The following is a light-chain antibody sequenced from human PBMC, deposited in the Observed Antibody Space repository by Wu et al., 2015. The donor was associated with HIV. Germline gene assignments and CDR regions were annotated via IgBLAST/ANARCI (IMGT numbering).Light chain of an antibody. Sequence: AIQMTQSPSYLSASPGDTVTITCRASLGIRQYLGWYQQRPGKAPNLLIYAASTLHTGVPSRFRGSGSGTDFTLTITGPQPDDFGTYFCLQTSDYPRTFGQGTKV. CDR2: AAS. V-gene: IGKV1-6*01. CDR1: LGIRQY. CDR3: LQTSDYPRT. J-gene: IGKJ1*01.